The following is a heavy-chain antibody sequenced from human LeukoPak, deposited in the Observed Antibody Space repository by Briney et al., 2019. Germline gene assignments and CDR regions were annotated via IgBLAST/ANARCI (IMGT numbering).Heavy chain of an antibody. CDR1: GFTFSSYG. D-gene: IGHD1-26*01. CDR2: ISGSGGST. J-gene: IGHJ4*02. CDR3: AKDRIVGATVDY. Sequence: GGSLRLSCAASGFTFSSYGMSWVRQAPEKGLEWVSAISGSGGSTYYADSVKGRFTVSRDNSKNTLYLQMNSLRAEDTAVYYCAKDRIVGATVDYWGQGTLVTVSS. V-gene: IGHV3-23*01.